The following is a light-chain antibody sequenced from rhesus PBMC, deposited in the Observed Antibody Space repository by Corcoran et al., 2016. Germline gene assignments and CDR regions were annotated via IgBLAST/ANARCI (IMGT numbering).Light chain of an antibody. J-gene: IGKJ2*01. Sequence: DIQMTQSPSSLSASVGDTVTITCRASQSISSWLAWYQQKPGKAPKLLIYKASSLESGGPSRFSGSGSGKEFTLTISSMQSEDFATYHCQQYNSRPIYTFGQGTKVEIK. V-gene: IGKV1-22*01. CDR2: KAS. CDR1: QSISSW. CDR3: QQYNSRPIYT.